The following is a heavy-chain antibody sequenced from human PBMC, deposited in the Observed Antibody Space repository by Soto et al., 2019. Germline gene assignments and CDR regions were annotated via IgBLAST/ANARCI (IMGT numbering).Heavy chain of an antibody. J-gene: IGHJ4*02. D-gene: IGHD3-3*01. CDR1: GYTFTAYY. CDR3: ARGPGDFWSGYFDY. CDR2: INPSSGGT. V-gene: IGHV1-2*04. Sequence: QVQLVQSGAEGKKPGASVKVSCKASGYTFTAYYMHWVRQAPGQGLEWMGWINPSSGGTNYAQKFQGWVIMTRDTSISTAYMELSRLRSDDTAMYYCARGPGDFWSGYFDYWGQGTLVTVSS.